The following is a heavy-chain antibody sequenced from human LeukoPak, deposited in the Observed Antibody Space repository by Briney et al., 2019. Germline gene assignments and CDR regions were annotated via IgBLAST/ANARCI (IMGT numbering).Heavy chain of an antibody. V-gene: IGHV1-2*02. CDR3: ARDIGRRWEEGGLLLWFGELLAGDAFDI. J-gene: IGHJ3*02. CDR1: GYTFTGYY. Sequence: ASVTVSCKASGYTFTGYYMHWVRQAPGQGLEWMGWINPNSGGTNYAQKFQGRVTMTRDTSISTAYMELSRLRSDDTAVYYCARDIGRRWEEGGLLLWFGELLAGDAFDIWGQGTMVTVSS. D-gene: IGHD3-10*01. CDR2: INPNSGGT.